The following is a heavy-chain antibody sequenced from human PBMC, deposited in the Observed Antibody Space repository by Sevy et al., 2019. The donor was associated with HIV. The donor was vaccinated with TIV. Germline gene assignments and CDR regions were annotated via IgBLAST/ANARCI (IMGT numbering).Heavy chain of an antibody. D-gene: IGHD1-26*01. CDR2: IYSGGSK. J-gene: IGHJ6*02. CDR1: GFTVSSNY. CDR3: ARESYLYYYGMDV. V-gene: IGHV3-53*01. Sequence: GGSLRLSCAASGFTVSSNYMSWVRQAPGKGLEWVSVIYSGGSKYYADSVKGRFTISRDNSKNTLYLQMNSLRAEDTAVYYCARESYLYYYGMDVWGQGTTVTVSS.